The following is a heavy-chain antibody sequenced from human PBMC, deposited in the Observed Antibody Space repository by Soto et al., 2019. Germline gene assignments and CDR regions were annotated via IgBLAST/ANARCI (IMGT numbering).Heavy chain of an antibody. Sequence: QVQLVQSGAEVKKRGSSVKVSCKASGGTFSSYAISWVRQAPGQGLEWMGGIIPIFGTANYAQKFQGRVTITGDESTSTAYMELSSLRSEDTAVYYCARGGVLVPAAMTSHYYYGMDVWGQGTTVTVSS. D-gene: IGHD2-2*01. CDR1: GGTFSSYA. CDR2: IIPIFGTA. CDR3: ARGGVLVPAAMTSHYYYGMDV. J-gene: IGHJ6*02. V-gene: IGHV1-69*12.